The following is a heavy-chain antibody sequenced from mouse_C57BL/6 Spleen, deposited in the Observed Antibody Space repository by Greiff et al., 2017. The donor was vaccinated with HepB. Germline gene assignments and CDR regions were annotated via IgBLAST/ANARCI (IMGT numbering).Heavy chain of an antibody. J-gene: IGHJ2*01. CDR3: ARRPLYYFDY. CDR2: INPGSGGT. CDR1: GYAFTNYL. Sequence: QVQLQQSGAELVRPGTSVKVSCKASGYAFTNYLIEWVKQRPGQGLEWIGVINPGSGGTNYNEKFKGKATLTADKSSSTAYMQLSSLTSEDSAVYFCARRPLYYFDYWGQGTTLTVSS. V-gene: IGHV1-54*01.